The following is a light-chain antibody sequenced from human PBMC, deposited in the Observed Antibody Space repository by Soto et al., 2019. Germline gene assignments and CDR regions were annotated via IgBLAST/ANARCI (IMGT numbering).Light chain of an antibody. V-gene: IGKV1-5*01. CDR3: QRYNAFSQT. CDR2: DAS. J-gene: IGKJ1*01. Sequence: DIQMTQSPSTLSASVGDRVTITCRASQSISSWVAWFQQKPGKAPKVLIYDASTLESGVPSRFSGSGSGTEFTLTIDSLQPDDVATYYCQRYNAFSQTFGQGTKVEI. CDR1: QSISSW.